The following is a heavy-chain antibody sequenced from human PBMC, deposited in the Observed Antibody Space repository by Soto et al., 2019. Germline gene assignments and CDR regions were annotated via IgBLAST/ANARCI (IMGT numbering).Heavy chain of an antibody. Sequence: AQLVESGGGMVQPGESLRLSCAASGFTLRSYGVHWVRQAPGKGLEWVSSIRGGIVGGGGSTYYADSVKGRFTISRGNSKNTLYLQISSLRAEDTAIYYCAKSSTRWCASYFDYWGQGTLVTVSS. CDR1: GFTLRSYG. J-gene: IGHJ4*02. CDR2: GGIVGGGGST. V-gene: IGHV3-23*04. D-gene: IGHD6-13*01. CDR3: AKSSTRWCASYFDY.